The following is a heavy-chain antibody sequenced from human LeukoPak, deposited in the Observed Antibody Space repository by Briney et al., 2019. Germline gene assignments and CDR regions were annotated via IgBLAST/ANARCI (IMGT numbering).Heavy chain of an antibody. Sequence: PGGSLRLSCAASGFTFSSYSMNWARQAPGKGLEWVSYISSSSSAIYYADSVKGRFTISRDNAKNSLYLQMNSLRDEDTAVYYCARDRVGYPKYYFDYWGQGTLVTVSS. CDR1: GFTFSSYS. J-gene: IGHJ4*02. CDR3: ARDRVGYPKYYFDY. V-gene: IGHV3-48*02. CDR2: ISSSSSAI. D-gene: IGHD5-12*01.